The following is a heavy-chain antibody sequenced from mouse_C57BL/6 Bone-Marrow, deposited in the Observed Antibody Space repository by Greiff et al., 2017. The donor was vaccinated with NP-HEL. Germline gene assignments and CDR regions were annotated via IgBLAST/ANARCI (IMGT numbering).Heavy chain of an antibody. CDR1: GYSITSGYD. Sequence: DVQLQESGPGMVKPSQSLSLTCTVTGYSITSGYDWHWIRHFPGNKLEWMGYISYSGSTNYNPSLKSRISITHDTSKNHFFLKLNSVTTEDTATYYCARGSYGAMDYWGQGTSVTVSS. CDR3: ARGSYGAMDY. J-gene: IGHJ4*01. CDR2: ISYSGST. D-gene: IGHD1-1*01. V-gene: IGHV3-1*01.